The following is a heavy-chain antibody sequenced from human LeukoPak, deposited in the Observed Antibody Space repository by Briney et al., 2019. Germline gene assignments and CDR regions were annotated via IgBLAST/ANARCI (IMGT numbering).Heavy chain of an antibody. D-gene: IGHD1-1*01. CDR1: GFIFSSDS. CDR2: ISSSSTHI. J-gene: IGHJ4*02. CDR3: ARAPGYGAAYYFDY. Sequence: GWSLRLSCASSGFIFSSDSMDSVRQAPGNGVEGVSSISSSSTHIYYADSVKGRFTISRDNSKNTLYLQMNSLRAEDTAVYYCARAPGYGAAYYFDYWGQGNLVTVSS. V-gene: IGHV3-21*01.